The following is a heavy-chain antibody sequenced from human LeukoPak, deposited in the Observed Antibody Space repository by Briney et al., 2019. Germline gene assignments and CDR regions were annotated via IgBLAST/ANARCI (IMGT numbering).Heavy chain of an antibody. CDR1: GFTFGDYA. D-gene: IGHD4-17*01. V-gene: IGHV3-49*03. CDR3: TSNYGDYQYYFDY. CDR2: IRSKAYGGTT. Sequence: GALRLSCTASGFTFGDYAMSWFRQAPGKGLEWVGFIRSKAYGGTTEYAASVKGRFTISRDDSKSIAYLQMNSLKTEDTAVYYCTSNYGDYQYYFDYWGQGTLVTVSS. J-gene: IGHJ4*02.